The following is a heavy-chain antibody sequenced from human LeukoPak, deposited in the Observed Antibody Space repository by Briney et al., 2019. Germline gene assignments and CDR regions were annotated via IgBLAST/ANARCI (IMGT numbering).Heavy chain of an antibody. CDR2: ISPIFGTA. Sequence: SVKVSCRASGCTFSSYGISLVRQAPGQGLEWIGVISPIFGTANYAQKFQGRVTIIAAESTSTAYMVLSSLRSEDTAVYYCASSYGSGSYYFFRWLLDYWGQGTLVTVSS. J-gene: IGHJ4*02. D-gene: IGHD3-10*01. V-gene: IGHV1-69*13. CDR3: ASSYGSGSYYFFRWLLDY. CDR1: GCTFSSYG.